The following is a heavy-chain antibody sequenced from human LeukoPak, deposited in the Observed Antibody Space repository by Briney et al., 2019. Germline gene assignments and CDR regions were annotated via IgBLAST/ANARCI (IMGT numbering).Heavy chain of an antibody. D-gene: IGHD3-10*01. Sequence: GGSLRLSCAASGFTFSSYGMSWVRQAPGKGLEWVSAISGSGGSTYYADSVKGRFTISRDNSKNTLYLQMNSLRAEDTAVYYCAKGFYGSGRVPPLDYWGQGTLVTVSS. CDR3: AKGFYGSGRVPPLDY. J-gene: IGHJ4*02. CDR1: GFTFSSYG. CDR2: ISGSGGST. V-gene: IGHV3-23*01.